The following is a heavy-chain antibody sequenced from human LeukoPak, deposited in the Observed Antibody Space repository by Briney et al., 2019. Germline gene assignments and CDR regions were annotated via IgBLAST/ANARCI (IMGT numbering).Heavy chain of an antibody. CDR1: GFTFSSYA. D-gene: IGHD6-13*01. CDR2: ISYDGSNK. Sequence: GRSLRLSCAASGFTFSSYAMHWVRQAPGKGLEWVAVISYDGSNKYYADSVKGRFTISRDNAKNSLYLQMNSLRADDTAVYYCARETYSSSWCFDYWGQGTLVTVSS. J-gene: IGHJ4*02. V-gene: IGHV3-30-3*01. CDR3: ARETYSSSWCFDY.